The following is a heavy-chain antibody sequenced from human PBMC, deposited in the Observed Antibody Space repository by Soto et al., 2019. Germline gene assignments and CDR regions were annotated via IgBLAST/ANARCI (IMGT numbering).Heavy chain of an antibody. D-gene: IGHD6-19*01. J-gene: IGHJ4*02. CDR3: ARHSSGWSAFDY. V-gene: IGHV4-59*08. CDR2: IFYSGST. CDR1: GGSINNYY. Sequence: PSETLSLTCTVSGGSINNYYWSWIRQPPGKGLEWIGYIFYSGSTNYNPSLKSRVTISVDTSKNQFSLTLRYVTAADTAVYYCARHSSGWSAFDYWGLGTLVTVSS.